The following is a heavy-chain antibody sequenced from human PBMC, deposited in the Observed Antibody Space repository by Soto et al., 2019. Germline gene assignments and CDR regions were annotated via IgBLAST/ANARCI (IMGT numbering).Heavy chain of an antibody. CDR2: IIAYNGNT. Sequence: ASVNVSCKASCYTFTRYGISWVRQAPLQVLELMVWIIAYNGNTNYAQKLQGRFTMTTDTSTSTAYMELRSLRSDDTAVYYCARITYYDFWSGYYSLRYYYGMDVWGQGTTVTVSS. CDR1: CYTFTRYG. V-gene: IGHV1-18*01. D-gene: IGHD3-3*01. CDR3: ARITYYDFWSGYYSLRYYYGMDV. J-gene: IGHJ6*02.